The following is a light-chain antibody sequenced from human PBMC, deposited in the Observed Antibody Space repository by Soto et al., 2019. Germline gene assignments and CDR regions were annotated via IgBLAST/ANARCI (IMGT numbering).Light chain of an antibody. CDR1: QSVSNN. V-gene: IGKV3D-15*01. J-gene: IGKJ1*01. Sequence: DIVLTQSPGTLSLSPGERATLSCRASQSVSNNYLAWYQQKPGQAPRLLIYGASNRATGIPDRFSGSGSGTEFTLTISSLQSEDFAVYYCQQYNDWPRTFGQGTKVDIK. CDR3: QQYNDWPRT. CDR2: GAS.